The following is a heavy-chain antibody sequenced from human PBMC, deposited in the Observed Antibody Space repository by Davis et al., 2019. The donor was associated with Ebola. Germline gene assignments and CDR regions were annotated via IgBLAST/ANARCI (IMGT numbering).Heavy chain of an antibody. V-gene: IGHV6-1*01. CDR1: GDSVSSGG. CDR2: TYYSSKWYN. CDR3: ARGWLRAGMDV. Sequence: HSQTLSLTCAISGDSVSSGGWNWIRQSPSRGLEWLGRTYYSSKWYNDYAVSVKSRITINPDTSKNQFSLQLNSVTPEDTALYYCARGWLRAGMDVWGEGTTVTVS. D-gene: IGHD5-18*01. J-gene: IGHJ6*02.